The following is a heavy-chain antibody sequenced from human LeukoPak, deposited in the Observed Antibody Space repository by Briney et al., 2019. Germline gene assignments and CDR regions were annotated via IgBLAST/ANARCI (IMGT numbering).Heavy chain of an antibody. CDR1: GFTFSTYA. V-gene: IGHV3-48*01. J-gene: IGHJ4*02. CDR3: ARDGYDFWSGYPTTVDF. CDR2: ISSSSNTI. D-gene: IGHD3-3*01. Sequence: GGSLRLTCAASGFTFSTYAMNWVRQAPGKGLEWVSYISSSSNTIYYADSVQGRFTISRDNANNSLYLQMNSLRAEDTAVYYCARDGYDFWSGYPTTVDFWGQGTLVTVSS.